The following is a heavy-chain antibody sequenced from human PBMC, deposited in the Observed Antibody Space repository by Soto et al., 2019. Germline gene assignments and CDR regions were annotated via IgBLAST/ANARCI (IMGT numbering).Heavy chain of an antibody. D-gene: IGHD6-13*01. CDR1: GYSFTSYW. J-gene: IGHJ6*02. CDR2: IYPGDSDT. Sequence: ESLKISCKGSGYSFTSYWIGWVRQMPGKGLEWTGIIYPGDSDTRYSPSFQGQVTISADKSISTAYLQWSSLKASDTAMYYCARLVPTSTYGMDVWGQGTTVTVSS. V-gene: IGHV5-51*01. CDR3: ARLVPTSTYGMDV.